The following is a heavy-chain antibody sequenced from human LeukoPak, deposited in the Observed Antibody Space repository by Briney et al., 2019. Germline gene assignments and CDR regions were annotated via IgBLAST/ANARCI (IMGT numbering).Heavy chain of an antibody. CDR3: ATDLDY. J-gene: IGHJ4*02. CDR2: IIPIFGTA. Sequence: ASVKVSCKASGGTFSSYAISWVRQVPGQGLEWMGGIIPIFGTANYAQKFQGRVTMTEDTSTDTAYMELSSLRSEDTAVYYCATDLDYWGQGTLVTVSS. V-gene: IGHV1-69*06. CDR1: GGTFSSYA.